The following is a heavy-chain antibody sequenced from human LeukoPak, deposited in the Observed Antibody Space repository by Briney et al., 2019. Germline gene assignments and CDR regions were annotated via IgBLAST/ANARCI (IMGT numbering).Heavy chain of an antibody. CDR1: GFMFNDYV. D-gene: IGHD3-22*01. Sequence: PGGSLRLSCVGSGFMFNDYVVHWVRQVPGKGLEWVSGISWNSDLIGYADSVKGRFTISRDNDRNTLHLQMNSLRVEDMAFYYCTKSPSFTLGGGYLDSWGQGSLVTVSS. CDR2: ISWNSDLI. J-gene: IGHJ4*02. V-gene: IGHV3-9*03. CDR3: TKSPSFTLGGGYLDS.